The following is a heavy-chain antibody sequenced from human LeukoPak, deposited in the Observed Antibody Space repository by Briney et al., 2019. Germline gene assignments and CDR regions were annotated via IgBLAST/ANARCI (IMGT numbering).Heavy chain of an antibody. J-gene: IGHJ4*02. CDR2: IYYTGTT. CDR3: ARVTGYMIEDYFDY. D-gene: IGHD3-22*01. Sequence: SETLSLTCTVSGGSISINNYYWAWLRQPPGKGLEWIGSIYYTGTTYYNPSLKNRVTISVDTSKNQFSLRLSSVTAADTAVYYCARVTGYMIEDYFDYWGQGTLVTVSS. V-gene: IGHV4-39*07. CDR1: GGSISINNYY.